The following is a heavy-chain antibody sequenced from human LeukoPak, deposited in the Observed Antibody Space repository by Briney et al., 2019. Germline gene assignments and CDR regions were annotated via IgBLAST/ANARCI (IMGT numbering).Heavy chain of an antibody. Sequence: GGSLRLSCAASGFTFTSYAMSWVRQAPGKGLEWVSAISGSGGSTYYADSVKGRFTISRDNSKNTLYLQMSSLRAEDTAVYYCARHYGGNSYYFDYWGQGTLVTVSS. CDR3: ARHYGGNSYYFDY. J-gene: IGHJ4*02. CDR1: GFTFTSYA. V-gene: IGHV3-23*01. CDR2: ISGSGGST. D-gene: IGHD4-23*01.